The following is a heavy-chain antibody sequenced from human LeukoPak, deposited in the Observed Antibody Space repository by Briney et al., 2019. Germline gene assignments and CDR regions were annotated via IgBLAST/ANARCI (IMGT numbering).Heavy chain of an antibody. CDR2: INHSGST. D-gene: IGHD2-2*01. Sequence: SETLSLTCAVYGGSFSGYYWSWIRQPPGKGLEWIGEINHSGSTNYNPSLKSRVTISVDTSKNQFSLKLSSVTAADTAVYYCARAIIVVVPAARRNWFDPWGQGTLVTVSS. CDR3: ARAIIVVVPAARRNWFDP. J-gene: IGHJ5*02. V-gene: IGHV4-34*01. CDR1: GGSFSGYY.